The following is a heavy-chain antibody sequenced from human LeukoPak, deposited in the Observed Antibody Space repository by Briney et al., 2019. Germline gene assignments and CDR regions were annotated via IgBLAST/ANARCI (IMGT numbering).Heavy chain of an antibody. D-gene: IGHD5-12*01. CDR3: AKGGYSGYEYSDY. CDR1: EFTFNNYA. CDR2: ISGSGDNT. J-gene: IGHJ4*02. V-gene: IGHV3-23*01. Sequence: GGSLRPSCAGSEFTFNNYAMSWVRQAPGKGLEWVSTISGSGDNTYCADSVKGRFTISRDNSKNTLYLQMNSLRAEDTAVYYCAKGGYSGYEYSDYWGQGTLVTVSS.